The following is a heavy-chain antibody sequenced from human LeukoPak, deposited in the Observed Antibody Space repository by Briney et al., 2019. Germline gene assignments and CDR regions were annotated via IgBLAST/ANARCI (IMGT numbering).Heavy chain of an antibody. CDR3: ARAVAGTRYYYYYGMDV. Sequence: SETLSLTCTVSGGSISSYYWSRIRQPPGKGLEWIGYIYYSGSTNYNPSLKSRVTISVDTSKNQFSLKPSSVTAADTAVYYCARAVAGTRYYYYYGMDVWGQGTTVTVSS. J-gene: IGHJ6*02. D-gene: IGHD6-19*01. CDR1: GGSISSYY. CDR2: IYYSGST. V-gene: IGHV4-59*08.